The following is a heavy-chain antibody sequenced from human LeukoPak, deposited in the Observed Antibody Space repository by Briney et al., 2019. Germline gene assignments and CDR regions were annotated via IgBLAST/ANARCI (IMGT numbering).Heavy chain of an antibody. V-gene: IGHV3-21*01. CDR3: GRRWNKSSCYDY. Sequence: GGSLRLSCAASGFTFSSYSMNWVRQAPGKGLEWVSAVSYSGGSTYYADSVKGRFTISRDNAKNSLYLQMNSLRAEDTAVYYWGRRWNKSSCYDYWGQGTLVTVSS. J-gene: IGHJ4*02. CDR2: VSYSGGST. CDR1: GFTFSSYS. D-gene: IGHD2-2*01.